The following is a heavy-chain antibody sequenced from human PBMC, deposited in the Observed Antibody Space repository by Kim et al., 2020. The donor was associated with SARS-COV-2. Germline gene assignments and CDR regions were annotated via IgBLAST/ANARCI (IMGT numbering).Heavy chain of an antibody. D-gene: IGHD5-12*01. CDR3: ARLPYSFAFEY. CDR2: IKQAGSEK. Sequence: GGSLRLSCEASGFSFSTYWMSWVRQAPGKGLEWVASIKQAGSEKYYVDSVKGRFTISRDDAKKSLFLQMSSLRAEDTAVYYCARLPYSFAFEYWGQGTPVTVSS. J-gene: IGHJ4*02. V-gene: IGHV3-7*01. CDR1: GFSFSTYW.